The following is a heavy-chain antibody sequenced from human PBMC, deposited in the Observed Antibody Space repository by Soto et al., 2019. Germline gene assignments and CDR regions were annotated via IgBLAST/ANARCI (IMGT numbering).Heavy chain of an antibody. CDR2: MNPNSGNT. Sequence: ASVKVSCKASGYTFTSYDINWVRQATGQGLEWMGWMNPNSGNTGYAQKFQGRVTMTRNTSISTAYMELSSLRSEDTAVYYCARGASSSWNGYYYYYYMDVWSKGTTVTVSS. CDR1: GYTFTSYD. D-gene: IGHD6-13*01. V-gene: IGHV1-8*01. J-gene: IGHJ6*03. CDR3: ARGASSSWNGYYYYYYMDV.